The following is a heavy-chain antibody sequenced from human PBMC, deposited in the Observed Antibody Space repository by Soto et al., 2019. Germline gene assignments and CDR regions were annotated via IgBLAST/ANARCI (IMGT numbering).Heavy chain of an antibody. CDR3: ARRLYDTSGHRYFDY. CDR2: IFPDDSKV. V-gene: IGHV5-51*01. D-gene: IGHD2-2*01. J-gene: IGHJ4*02. Sequence: GESLKISCKASGYSFGSYWIGWVRQMPGKGLEWMGVIFPDDSKVTYSPSFEGQVTISADKSITTAYLQWSRLKASDTAKYYCARRLYDTSGHRYFDYRGQGTHVTVSS. CDR1: GYSFGSYW.